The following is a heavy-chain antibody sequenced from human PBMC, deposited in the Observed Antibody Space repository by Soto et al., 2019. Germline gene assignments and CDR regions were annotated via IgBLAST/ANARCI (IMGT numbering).Heavy chain of an antibody. J-gene: IGHJ3*01. CDR2: ISGSGGDT. V-gene: IGHV3-23*01. CDR3: VKKMSTRTTGAFDF. Sequence: GSLRLSCAASGFTFSSYTMRWVRQAPGKGLERVSTISGSGGDTYYADYVKGRFTISRDNSKNTLYLQMNSLLAEDTAIYYCVKKMSTRTTGAFDFWGKGTMVTVSS. D-gene: IGHD1-1*01. CDR1: GFTFSSYT.